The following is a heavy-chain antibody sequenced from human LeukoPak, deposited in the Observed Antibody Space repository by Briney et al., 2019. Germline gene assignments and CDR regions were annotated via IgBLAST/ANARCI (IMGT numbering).Heavy chain of an antibody. D-gene: IGHD6-13*01. J-gene: IGHJ5*02. CDR1: GGSISSYC. Sequence: PSETLSLTCTVSGGSISSYCWSWIRQPPGKGLEWIGYIYYSGSTNYNPSLKSRVTISVDTSKNQFSLKLSSVTAADTAVYYCARHRSSSWYSYWFDPWGQGTLVTVSS. V-gene: IGHV4-59*08. CDR3: ARHRSSSWYSYWFDP. CDR2: IYYSGST.